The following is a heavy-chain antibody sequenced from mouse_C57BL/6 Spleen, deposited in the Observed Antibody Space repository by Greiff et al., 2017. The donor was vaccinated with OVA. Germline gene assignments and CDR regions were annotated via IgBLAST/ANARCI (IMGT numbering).Heavy chain of an antibody. CDR3: ARLHYGNSGWFAY. J-gene: IGHJ3*01. V-gene: IGHV1-81*01. D-gene: IGHD2-1*01. Sequence: VQLQQSGAELARPGASVKLSCKASGYTFTSYGISWVKQRTGQGLEWIGEIYPRSGNTYYNEKFKGKATLTADKSSSTAYMELRSLTSEDSAVYFCARLHYGNSGWFAYWGQGTLVTVSA. CDR2: IYPRSGNT. CDR1: GYTFTSYG.